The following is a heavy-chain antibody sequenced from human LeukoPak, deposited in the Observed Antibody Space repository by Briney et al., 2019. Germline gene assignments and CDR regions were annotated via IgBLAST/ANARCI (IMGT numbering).Heavy chain of an antibody. CDR3: ARLGEVVPAAKAYLFDY. Sequence: PSETLSLTCGVSGGPFSNYIWSWVRQPPGKGLEWIGEILQGGVTYYNPSLKSRVTISVDTSKNQFSLKLSSVTAADTAVYYCARLGEVVPAAKAYLFDYWGQGTLVTVSS. D-gene: IGHD2-2*01. V-gene: IGHV4-34*12. CDR1: GGPFSNYI. J-gene: IGHJ4*02. CDR2: ILQGGVT.